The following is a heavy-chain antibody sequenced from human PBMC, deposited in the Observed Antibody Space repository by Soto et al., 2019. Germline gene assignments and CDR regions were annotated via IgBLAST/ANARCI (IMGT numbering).Heavy chain of an antibody. V-gene: IGHV3-23*01. CDR2: ISGSGGST. CDR1: GFTFSSYA. D-gene: IGHD6-19*01. CDR3: AKDSSGWYFRRVIDY. Sequence: EVQLLESGGGLVQPGGSLRLSCAASGFTFSSYAMSWVRQAPGKGLEWVSAISGSGGSTYYADSVKGRFTISRDNSKNTLYLQMNSLRAEGTAVYYCAKDSSGWYFRRVIDYWGQGTLVTVSS. J-gene: IGHJ4*02.